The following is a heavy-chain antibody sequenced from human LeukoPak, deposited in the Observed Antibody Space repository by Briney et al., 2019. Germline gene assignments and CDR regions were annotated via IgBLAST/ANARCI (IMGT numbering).Heavy chain of an antibody. Sequence: SETLSLTCTVSGGSISSGSYYWSWIRQPAGKGLEWIGRIHTSGSTNYNPSLKSRVTISVDTSKNQFSPKLSSVTAADTAVYYCARVAYYDSSGYSIFDYWGQGTLVTVSS. CDR2: IHTSGST. J-gene: IGHJ4*02. V-gene: IGHV4-61*02. CDR3: ARVAYYDSSGYSIFDY. D-gene: IGHD3-22*01. CDR1: GGSISSGSYY.